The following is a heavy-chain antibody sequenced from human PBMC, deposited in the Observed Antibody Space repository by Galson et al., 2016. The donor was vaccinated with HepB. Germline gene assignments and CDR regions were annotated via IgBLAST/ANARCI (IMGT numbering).Heavy chain of an antibody. D-gene: IGHD3-3*01. V-gene: IGHV3-21*01. Sequence: SLRLSCAASGFTFSSYSMNWVRQAPGKGLEWVSSISSSSSYIYYSDSVKGRFTISRDNAKNSLYLQMNSLRAEVTAVYYCARVGITIFGVVNNDYWGQGTLVTFTS. CDR3: ARVGITIFGVVNNDY. CDR1: GFTFSSYS. J-gene: IGHJ4*02. CDR2: ISSSSSYI.